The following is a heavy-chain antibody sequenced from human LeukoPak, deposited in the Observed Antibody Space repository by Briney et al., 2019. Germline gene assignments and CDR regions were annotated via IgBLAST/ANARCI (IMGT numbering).Heavy chain of an antibody. CDR2: ISYDGSNK. CDR3: AKGNRVVTH. Sequence: GGSLRLSCAASGFTFSSYAMHWVRQAPGKGLEWVAVISYDGSNKYYADSVRGRFTISRDNSKNTLYLQMNSLRAEDTAVYYCAKGNRVVTHWGQGTLVTVSS. CDR1: GFTFSSYA. V-gene: IGHV3-30-3*01. D-gene: IGHD3-3*01. J-gene: IGHJ4*02.